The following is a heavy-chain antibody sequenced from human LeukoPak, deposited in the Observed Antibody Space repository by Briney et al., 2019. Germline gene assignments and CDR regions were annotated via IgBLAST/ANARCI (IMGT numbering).Heavy chain of an antibody. CDR2: ISNSGSYI. D-gene: IGHD6-6*01. J-gene: IGHJ4*02. CDR3: ARRGDYSSSPPFDY. V-gene: IGHV3-21*01. CDR1: GFTFSSYT. Sequence: TGGPLRLSCAASGFTFSSYTMKWVRQAPGKGLEWVSSISNSGSYIYYADSVKGRFAISRDNAKNSLYLQMNSLRAEDTAVYYCARRGDYSSSPPFDYWGQGTLVTVSS.